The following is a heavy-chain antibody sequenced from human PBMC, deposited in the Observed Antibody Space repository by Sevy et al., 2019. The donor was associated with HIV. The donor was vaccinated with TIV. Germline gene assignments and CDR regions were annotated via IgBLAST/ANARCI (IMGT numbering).Heavy chain of an antibody. Sequence: GGSLRLSCAASGFTFSSYSMNWVRQAPGKGLEWVSYISSSSSTIYYAGSVKGRFTISRDNAKNSLYLQMNSLRDEDTAVYYCASAGYSGYDSYYYYYMDVWGKGTTVTVSS. CDR2: ISSSSSTI. J-gene: IGHJ6*03. V-gene: IGHV3-48*02. D-gene: IGHD5-12*01. CDR1: GFTFSSYS. CDR3: ASAGYSGYDSYYYYYMDV.